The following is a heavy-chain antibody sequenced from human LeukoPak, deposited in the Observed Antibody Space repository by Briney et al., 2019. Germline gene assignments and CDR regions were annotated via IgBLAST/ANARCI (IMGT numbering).Heavy chain of an antibody. CDR1: GFTFRSYG. D-gene: IGHD6-13*01. V-gene: IGHV3-33*01. CDR3: ASDGIAVDRGIGYFDY. Sequence: GKSLRLSCAASGFTFRSYGMHWVRQAPGKGLEWVAVIWYDGSNKYYADSVKGRFTISKDNSENTLYLQMNSLRAEDTALYYCASDGIAVDRGIGYFDYWGQGTLVTVSS. CDR2: IWYDGSNK. J-gene: IGHJ4*02.